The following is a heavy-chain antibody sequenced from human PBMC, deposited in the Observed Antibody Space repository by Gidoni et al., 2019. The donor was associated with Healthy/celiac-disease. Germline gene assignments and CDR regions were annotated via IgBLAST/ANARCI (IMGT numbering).Heavy chain of an antibody. CDR3: ASHTDYFDY. Sequence: QVQLVESGGGVVQPGRSLRLSCAASGFTFSSYGMHLVRQAPGKGLECVAVIWYDGSNKYYADSVKGRFTISRDNSKNTLYLQMNSLRAEDTAVYYCASHTDYFDYWGQGTLVTVSS. CDR1: GFTFSSYG. D-gene: IGHD4-17*01. J-gene: IGHJ4*02. V-gene: IGHV3-33*08. CDR2: IWYDGSNK.